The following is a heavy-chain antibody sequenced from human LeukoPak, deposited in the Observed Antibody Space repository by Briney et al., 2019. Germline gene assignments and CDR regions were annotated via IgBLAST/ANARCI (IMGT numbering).Heavy chain of an antibody. V-gene: IGHV5-51*01. Sequence: GESLKISCKGSGYSFTSYWIGWVRQMPGKGLEWLGIIYPYDSETRYSPSFQGQVTISADKSISTAYLQWSSLKASDTAMYYCASARGGYCSSTSCSAFDIWGQGTMVTVSS. D-gene: IGHD2-2*01. CDR1: GYSFTSYW. J-gene: IGHJ3*02. CDR3: ASARGGYCSSTSCSAFDI. CDR2: IYPYDSET.